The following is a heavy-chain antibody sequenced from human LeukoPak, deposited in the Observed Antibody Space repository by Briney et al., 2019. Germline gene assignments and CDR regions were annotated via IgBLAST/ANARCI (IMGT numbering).Heavy chain of an antibody. D-gene: IGHD3-10*01. CDR1: GFTFSSYG. V-gene: IGHV3-30*18. Sequence: GGSLRLSCAASGFTFSSYGMHWVRQAPGKGLEWVAVISYDGSNKYYADSVKGRFTISRDNSKNTLYLQMNSLRAEDTVVYYCAKSEGGFGESYYYYGMDVWGQGTTVTVSS. J-gene: IGHJ6*02. CDR3: AKSEGGFGESYYYYGMDV. CDR2: ISYDGSNK.